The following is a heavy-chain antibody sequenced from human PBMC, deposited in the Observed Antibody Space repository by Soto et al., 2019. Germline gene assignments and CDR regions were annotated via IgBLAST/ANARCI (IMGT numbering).Heavy chain of an antibody. CDR1: GGSISNPDYY. Sequence: SETLSLTCTVSGGSISNPDYYWNWIRQPPGKGLEWIGSIFYSGDTSYNPSLKSRLNISVDTSKNQFSLSLRSVTASDMAVYFCAREGRLQSLDYWGQGTVVTVSS. J-gene: IGHJ4*02. V-gene: IGHV4-30-4*01. CDR3: AREGRLQSLDY. CDR2: IFYSGDT. D-gene: IGHD4-4*01.